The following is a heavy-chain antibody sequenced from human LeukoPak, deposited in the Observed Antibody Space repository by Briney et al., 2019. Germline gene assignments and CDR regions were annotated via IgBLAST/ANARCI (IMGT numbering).Heavy chain of an antibody. J-gene: IGHJ5*02. D-gene: IGHD2-2*01. V-gene: IGHV3-66*02. CDR3: AKDLGYCSSTSCYPDWFDP. CDR1: GFTVSSNY. Sequence: GSLRLSCAASGFTVSSNYMTWVRQAPGKGLEWVSVIYSDGSTYYADSVKGRFTISRDNSKNTLYLQMNSLRAEDTAVYYCAKDLGYCSSTSCYPDWFDPWGQGTLVTVSS. CDR2: IYSDGST.